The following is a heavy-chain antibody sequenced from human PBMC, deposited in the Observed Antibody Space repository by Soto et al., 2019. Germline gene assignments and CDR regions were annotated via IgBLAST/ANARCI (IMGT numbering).Heavy chain of an antibody. J-gene: IGHJ3*02. D-gene: IGHD3-3*01. CDR2: IWFDGSNN. CDR1: GFTLSNYG. V-gene: IGHV3-33*01. Sequence: QVRLVESGGGVVQPGRSLRLSCAASGFTLSNYGMHWVRQAPGKGLEWVALIWFDGSNNYYVDSVKGRFTISRDNSKNTLYLQMDSLKVEDTAVYYCARVFECIDVNFRHWDAFDIWGQGTMVTVSS. CDR3: ARVFECIDVNFRHWDAFDI.